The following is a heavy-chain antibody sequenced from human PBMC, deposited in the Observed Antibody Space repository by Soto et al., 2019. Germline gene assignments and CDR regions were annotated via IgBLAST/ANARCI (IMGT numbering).Heavy chain of an antibody. V-gene: IGHV1-3*01. D-gene: IGHD3-22*01. CDR2: IGAANGDT. Sequence: ASLKVSCKASGYTFTSHNMHWVRQAPGQGLEWMGWIGAANGDTEYSQNFQGRVTISRDTSASTAYMELSSLGPEDTAVYYCARERRENSGYYYYYWRQGTLVTVSS. J-gene: IGHJ4*02. CDR1: GYTFTSHN. CDR3: ARERRENSGYYYYY.